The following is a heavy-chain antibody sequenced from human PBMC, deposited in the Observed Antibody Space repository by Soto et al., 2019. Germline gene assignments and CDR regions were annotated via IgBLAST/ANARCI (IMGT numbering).Heavy chain of an antibody. CDR1: GFSFSVYA. D-gene: IGHD4-17*01. CDR3: AQSLYGGNDY. CDR2: ISGRGTTT. V-gene: IGHV3-23*01. Sequence: EVQLLESGGGLVQPGGSLRLSCAASGFSFSVYAMSWVRQAPGKGLESVSSISGRGTTTSYADSVKGRFTISRDNSKNTLYVQMNSLRVEDTAVYYCAQSLYGGNDYWGQGTLVTVSP. J-gene: IGHJ4*02.